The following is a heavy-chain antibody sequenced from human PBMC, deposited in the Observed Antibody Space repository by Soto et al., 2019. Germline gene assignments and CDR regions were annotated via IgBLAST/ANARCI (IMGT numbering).Heavy chain of an antibody. CDR1: GGSFSGYY. V-gene: IGHV4-34*01. J-gene: IGHJ4*02. CDR2: INHSGST. CDR3: ARAGSGCAPDY. Sequence: SETLSLTCAVYGGSFSGYYWSWIRQPPGKGLEWIGEINHSGSTNYNPSLKSRVTISVDTSKNQFSLKLSSVTAADTAVYYCARAGSGCAPDYWCQGPLVTVSS. D-gene: IGHD6-19*01.